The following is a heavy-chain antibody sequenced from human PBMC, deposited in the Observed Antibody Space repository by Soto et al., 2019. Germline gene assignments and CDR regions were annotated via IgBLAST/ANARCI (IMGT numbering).Heavy chain of an antibody. V-gene: IGHV3-23*01. J-gene: IGHJ6*02. CDR2: ISGSGDST. Sequence: EVQLLEAGGGLVQPGGSLRLSCAASGFTLSNYAMSWVRQAPGKGLEWVSGISGSGDSTYHADSVKGRFTISRDKSKNTLYMQMNSPRAEDTAVYYCARPGTYSTSSREHYYGMDVWGQGTTVTVSS. D-gene: IGHD6-6*01. CDR1: GFTLSNYA. CDR3: ARPGTYSTSSREHYYGMDV.